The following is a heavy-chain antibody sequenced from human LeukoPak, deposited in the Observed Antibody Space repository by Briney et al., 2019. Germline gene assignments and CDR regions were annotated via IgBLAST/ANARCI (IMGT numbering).Heavy chain of an antibody. Sequence: GRSLRLSCAASGFTFSSYTMHWVRQAPGKGLEWVAVISYDGSNKYYADSVKGRFTISRDNSKNTLYLQMNSLRAEDTAVYYCARAYCSGGSCYSTNSDVWGQGTTVTVSS. CDR3: ARAYCSGGSCYSTNSDV. J-gene: IGHJ6*02. D-gene: IGHD2-15*01. V-gene: IGHV3-30-3*01. CDR2: ISYDGSNK. CDR1: GFTFSSYT.